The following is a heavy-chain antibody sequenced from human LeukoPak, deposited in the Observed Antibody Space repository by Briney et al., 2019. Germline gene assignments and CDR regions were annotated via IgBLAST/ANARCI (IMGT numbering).Heavy chain of an antibody. CDR1: GYSFTSYW. CDR2: IYPGDSDT. V-gene: IGHV5-51*01. CDR3: ASSIAAAGDEIDY. J-gene: IGHJ4*02. Sequence: GESLKISRKGSGYSFTSYWIGWVRPMPGKGLEWMGIIYPGDSDTRYSPSFQGQVTISADKSISTAYLQWNSLKASDTAMYYCASSIAAAGDEIDYWGQGTLVTVSS. D-gene: IGHD6-13*01.